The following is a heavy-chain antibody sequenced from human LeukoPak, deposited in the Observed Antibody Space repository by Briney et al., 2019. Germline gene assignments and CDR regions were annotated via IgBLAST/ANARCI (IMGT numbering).Heavy chain of an antibody. D-gene: IGHD6-13*01. CDR1: GFTFSSYN. J-gene: IGHJ4*02. CDR2: ISSGSSII. CDR3: ARRIAGAGTDFDY. V-gene: IGHV3-48*02. Sequence: GGSLRLSCAASGFTFSSYNMNRVRQAPGKGLEWVSYISSGSSIIYYADSVKGRFTVSRDNAKNSLYLHMSSLRDEDTAVYYCARRIAGAGTDFDYWGQGTLVTVSS.